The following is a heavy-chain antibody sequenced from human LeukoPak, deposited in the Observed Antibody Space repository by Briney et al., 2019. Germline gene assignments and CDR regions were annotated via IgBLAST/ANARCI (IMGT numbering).Heavy chain of an antibody. CDR3: ARGRLAEFDY. V-gene: IGHV4-34*01. CDR2: INHSGST. CDR1: GFTFSSYS. J-gene: IGHJ4*02. Sequence: GSLRLSCAASGFTFSSYSMNWVRQAPGKGLEWIGEINHSGSTNYNPSLKSRVTISVDTSKNQFSLKLSSVTAADTAVYYCARGRLAEFDYWGQGTLVTVSS. D-gene: IGHD6-19*01.